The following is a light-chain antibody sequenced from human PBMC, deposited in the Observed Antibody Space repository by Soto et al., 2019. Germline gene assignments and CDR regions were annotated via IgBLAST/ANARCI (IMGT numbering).Light chain of an antibody. J-gene: IGKJ1*01. V-gene: IGKV1-39*01. CDR2: GAS. CDR3: QQTYTTTWR. CDR1: HSIGTY. Sequence: DIQMTQSPSSLSASVGDRVTITCRASHSIGTYLNWYQHKPGKAPKFLIYGASNLQSGLPSRFSGSGSGTEFTLTISSLQPEDFAIYYCQQTYTTTWRFGQGTKVEIK.